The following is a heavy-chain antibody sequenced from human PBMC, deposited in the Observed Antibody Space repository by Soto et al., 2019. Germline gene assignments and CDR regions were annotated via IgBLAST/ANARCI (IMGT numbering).Heavy chain of an antibody. D-gene: IGHD2-15*01. CDR3: ATDKVVVAATPNVPNFY. V-gene: IGHV3-30*03. CDR2: ISYDGSNK. CDR1: GFTFSSYG. J-gene: IGHJ4*02. Sequence: QVQLVESGGGVVQPGRSLRLSCAASGFTFSSYGMHWVRQAPGKGLEWVAVISYDGSNKYYADSVKGRFTISRDNSKNTLYLQMNSLRAEDTAVYYCATDKVVVAATPNVPNFYWGQGTLVTVSS.